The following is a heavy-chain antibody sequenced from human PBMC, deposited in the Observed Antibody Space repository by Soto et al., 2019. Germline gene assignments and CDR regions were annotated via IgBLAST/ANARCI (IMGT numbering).Heavy chain of an antibody. D-gene: IGHD1-1*01. CDR3: ARPAVNDLDADSSAFDI. CDR1: GGTFSSQT. V-gene: IGHV1-69*02. J-gene: IGHJ3*02. Sequence: QVQLVQSGAEVKEPGSSVKVSCKVSGGTFSSQTINWVRQVPGQGLEWMGSVIPIIGEGKYAQSFLGRVTITADRSTSTAYMELSSLISEDTAVYYCARPAVNDLDADSSAFDIWGQGTMVTVSS. CDR2: VIPIIGEG.